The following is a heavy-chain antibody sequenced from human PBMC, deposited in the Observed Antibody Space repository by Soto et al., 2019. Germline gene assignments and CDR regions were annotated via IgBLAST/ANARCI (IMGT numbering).Heavy chain of an antibody. J-gene: IGHJ6*02. Sequence: QVQLVQSGDEVRKPGSSVKVSCKASGYIFVNYGIAWVRQAPGQGLGWMGWISPYSGNTDYASKVQGRLTMTTDTSTSTVYLGMGSLTSADTAVYYCAMVDNYVTPTPHDVWGQGTTVTVSS. CDR3: AMVDNYVTPTPHDV. D-gene: IGHD3-16*01. CDR1: GYIFVNYG. CDR2: ISPYSGNT. V-gene: IGHV1-18*01.